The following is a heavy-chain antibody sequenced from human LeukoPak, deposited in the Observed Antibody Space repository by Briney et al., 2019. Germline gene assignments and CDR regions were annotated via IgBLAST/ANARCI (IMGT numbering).Heavy chain of an antibody. CDR3: AEELLAYCGGDCYDLDY. CDR2: IRYDGSNK. D-gene: IGHD2-21*01. V-gene: IGHV3-30*02. Sequence: SGGSLRLSCAASGFTFSSYGMHWVRQAPGKGLEWVAFIRYDGSNKYYADSVKGRFTISRDNSKNTLYLQMNSLRAEDTAVYYCAEELLAYCGGDCYDLDYWGQGTLDTVSS. J-gene: IGHJ4*02. CDR1: GFTFSSYG.